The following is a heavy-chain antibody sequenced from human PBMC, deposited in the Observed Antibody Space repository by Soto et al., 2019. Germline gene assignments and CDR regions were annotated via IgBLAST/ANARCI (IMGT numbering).Heavy chain of an antibody. CDR3: AKVRYSSPMGYYYGMDV. D-gene: IGHD6-19*01. CDR1: RVAFSKFI. V-gene: IGHV1-69*01. Sequence: QAQLEQSGGEEKKPGSSVKVSCKASRVAFSKFIVTWVRQAPGLGLEWVGGIIPIFGTANYAQKFQGRVTITADESTSTSYMEVNNLRSEDTAVYYCAKVRYSSPMGYYYGMDVWGQGTTVTVSS. CDR2: IIPIFGTA. J-gene: IGHJ6*02.